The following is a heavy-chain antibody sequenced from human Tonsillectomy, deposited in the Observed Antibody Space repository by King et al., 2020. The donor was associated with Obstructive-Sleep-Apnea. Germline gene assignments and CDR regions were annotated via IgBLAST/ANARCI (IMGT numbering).Heavy chain of an antibody. CDR3: ARDSFGSYARESYGMDV. V-gene: IGHV3-74*01. J-gene: IGHJ6*02. CDR1: GFTFSSHW. CDR2: INSDGSST. D-gene: IGHD1-26*01. Sequence: VQLVESGGGLVQPGGSLRLSCAASGFTFSSHWMHRVRQAPGKGLVWVSRINSDGSSTRYADSVKGRFTISRDNAKNTLYLQMNSLRAEDTAVYYCARDSFGSYARESYGMDVWGQGTTVTVSS.